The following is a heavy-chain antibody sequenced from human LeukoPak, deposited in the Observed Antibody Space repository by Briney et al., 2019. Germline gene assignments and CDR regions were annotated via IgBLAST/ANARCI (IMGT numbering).Heavy chain of an antibody. Sequence: RASVKVSCKASGYTFTGYYMHWVRQAPGQGLEWMGWINPNSGGTNYAQKFQGRVTMTRDTSISTAYMELSRLRSDDTAVYYCARDPPQLIAARRGSTLFDYWGQGTLVTVSS. J-gene: IGHJ4*02. CDR2: INPNSGGT. CDR3: ARDPPQLIAARRGSTLFDY. CDR1: GYTFTGYY. V-gene: IGHV1-2*02. D-gene: IGHD6-6*01.